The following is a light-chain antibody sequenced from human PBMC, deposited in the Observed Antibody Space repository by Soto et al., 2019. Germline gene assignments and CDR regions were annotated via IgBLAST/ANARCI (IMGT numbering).Light chain of an antibody. CDR3: AAWDDSLNGYV. CDR1: SSNIGTNT. Sequence: QSVLTQPPSASGTPGQGVTISCSGSSSNIGTNTVNWYQQLPGTAPKLLIYSNNQRPSGVPDRFSGSRSGTSASLAISGLQSEDEADYYCAAWDDSLNGYVFGTGTKATV. CDR2: SNN. V-gene: IGLV1-44*01. J-gene: IGLJ1*01.